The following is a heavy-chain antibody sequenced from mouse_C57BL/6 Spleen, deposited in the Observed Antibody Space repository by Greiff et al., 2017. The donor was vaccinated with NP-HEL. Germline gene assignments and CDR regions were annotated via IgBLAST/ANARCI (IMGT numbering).Heavy chain of an antibody. CDR1: GYTFTSYW. CDR3: ARREVYDGYFYAMDY. Sequence: QVQLQQPGAELVKPGASVKLSCKASGYTFTSYWMQWVKQRPGQGLEWIGENDPSDSYTNYNQKFKGKATLTVDTSSSTAYMQLSSLTSEDSAVYYCARREVYDGYFYAMDYWGQGTSVTVSS. CDR2: NDPSDSYT. J-gene: IGHJ4*01. V-gene: IGHV1-50*01. D-gene: IGHD2-3*01.